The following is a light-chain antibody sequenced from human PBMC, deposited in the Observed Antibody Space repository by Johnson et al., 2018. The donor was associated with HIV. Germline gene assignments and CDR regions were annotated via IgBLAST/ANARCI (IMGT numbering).Light chain of an antibody. CDR3: GTWDSSLSVYV. V-gene: IGLV1-51*01. CDR1: SSNIGNNY. Sequence: QSVLTQPPSVSAAPGQKVTISCSGSSSNIGNNYVSWYQQLPGTAPKLLIYDNNKRPSGIPDRFSGSKSGTSATLGITGLQSGDEADYYCGTWDSSLSVYVIGTGTKVTFL. CDR2: DNN. J-gene: IGLJ1*01.